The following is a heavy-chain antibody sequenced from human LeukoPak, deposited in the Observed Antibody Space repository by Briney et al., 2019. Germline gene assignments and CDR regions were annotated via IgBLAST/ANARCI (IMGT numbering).Heavy chain of an antibody. D-gene: IGHD4-17*01. CDR1: GFTFNSFA. CDR2: ISGSSGSI. V-gene: IGHV3-23*01. CDR3: AKYGDTHIITGAGHFDY. Sequence: SGGSLRLSCAASGFTFNSFAMSWVRQAPGKGLEWVSVISGSSGSIYYADSVKGRFTISRDNSKNTLFLQMNGLGAEDTAIYYCAKYGDTHIITGAGHFDYWGQGTLVTVSS. J-gene: IGHJ4*02.